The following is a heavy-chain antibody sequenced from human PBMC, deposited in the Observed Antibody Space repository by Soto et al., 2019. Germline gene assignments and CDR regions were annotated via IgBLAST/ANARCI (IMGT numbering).Heavy chain of an antibody. J-gene: IGHJ4*02. CDR1: GFTFSSYA. V-gene: IGHV3-23*01. Sequence: GGSLRLSCAASGFTFSSYAMSWVGQAPGKGLEWVSAISGSGGSTYYADSVKGRFTISRDNSKNTLYLQMNSLRAEDTAVYYCAKDMSYDSSGPFYYWGQGTLVTVSS. CDR2: ISGSGGST. D-gene: IGHD3-22*01. CDR3: AKDMSYDSSGPFYY.